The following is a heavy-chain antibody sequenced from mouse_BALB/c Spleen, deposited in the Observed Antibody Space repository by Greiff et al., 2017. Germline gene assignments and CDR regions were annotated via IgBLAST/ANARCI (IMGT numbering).Heavy chain of an antibody. Sequence: VKLQESGPGLVAPSQSLSITCTVSGFSLTSYGVHWVRQPPGKGLEWLGVIWAGGSTNYNSALMSRLSISKDNSKSQVFLKMNSLQTDDTARYYCARVSYYSMDYWGQGTSVTVSS. V-gene: IGHV2-9*02. J-gene: IGHJ4*01. CDR3: ARVSYYSMDY. CDR2: IWAGGST. CDR1: GFSLTSYG.